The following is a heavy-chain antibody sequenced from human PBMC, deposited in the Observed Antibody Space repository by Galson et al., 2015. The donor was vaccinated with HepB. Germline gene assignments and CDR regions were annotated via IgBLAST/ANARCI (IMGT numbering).Heavy chain of an antibody. V-gene: IGHV4-34*01. D-gene: IGHD4-11*01. CDR1: GGPFSGYY. Sequence: ETLSLTCAVYGGPFSGYYWSWIRQPPGKGLEWIGEINHSGSTNYNPSLKSRVTISVDTSKNQFSLKLSSVTAADTAVYYCARVGSMTTVNTHKRYYYYYMDVWGKGTTVTVSS. CDR3: ARVGSMTTVNTHKRYYYYYMDV. J-gene: IGHJ6*03. CDR2: INHSGST.